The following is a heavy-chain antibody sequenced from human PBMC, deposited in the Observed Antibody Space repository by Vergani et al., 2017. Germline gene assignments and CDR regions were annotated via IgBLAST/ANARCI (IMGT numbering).Heavy chain of an antibody. D-gene: IGHD4-17*01. V-gene: IGHV3-15*01. CDR3: TTXPSYGDYTFGNYYYGMDV. CDR2: IKSKTDGGTT. Sequence: EVQLVESGGGLVKPGGSLRLSCAASGFTFSNAWMSWVRQAPGKGLEWVGRIKSKTDGGTTDYAAPVKGRFTISRDDSKNTLYLQMNSLKTEDTAVYYCTTXPSYGDYTFGNYYYGMDVWGQGTTVTVSS. CDR1: GFTFSNAW. J-gene: IGHJ6*02.